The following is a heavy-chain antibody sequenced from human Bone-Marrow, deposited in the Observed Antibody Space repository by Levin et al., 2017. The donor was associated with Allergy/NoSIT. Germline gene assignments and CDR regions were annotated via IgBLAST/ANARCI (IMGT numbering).Heavy chain of an antibody. CDR3: ARVSGIFGGSIGGCSSTSCYMGYDYYYMDV. D-gene: IGHD2-2*02. Sequence: GESLKISCKASGYTFTSYGISWVRQAPGQGLEWMGWISAYNGNTNYAQKLQGRVTMTTDTSTSTAYMELRSLRSDDTAVYYCARVSGIFGGSIGGCSSTSCYMGYDYYYMDVWGKGTTVTVSS. V-gene: IGHV1-18*01. J-gene: IGHJ6*03. CDR2: ISAYNGNT. CDR1: GYTFTSYG.